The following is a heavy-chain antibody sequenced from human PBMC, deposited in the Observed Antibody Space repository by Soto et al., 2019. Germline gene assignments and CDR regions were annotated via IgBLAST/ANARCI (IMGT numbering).Heavy chain of an antibody. J-gene: IGHJ6*03. Sequence: SETLSLTCTVSGGSISSYYWSWIRQPPGKGLEWIGYIYYSGGTNYNPSLKSRVTISVDTSKNQFSLKLSSVTAADTAVYYCARAVGDILTAGYYYYMDVWGKGTTVTVSS. CDR1: GGSISSYY. V-gene: IGHV4-59*01. D-gene: IGHD3-9*01. CDR3: ARAVGDILTAGYYYYMDV. CDR2: IYYSGGT.